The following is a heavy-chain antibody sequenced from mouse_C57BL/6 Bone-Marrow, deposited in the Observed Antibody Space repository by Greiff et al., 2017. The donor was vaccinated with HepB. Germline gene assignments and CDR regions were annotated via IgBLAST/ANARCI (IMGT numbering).Heavy chain of an antibody. Sequence: VKLMESDAELVKPGASVKISCKVSGYTFTDHTIHWMKQRPEQGLEWIGYIYPRDGSTKYNEKFKGKATLTADKSSSTAYMQLNSLTSEDSAVYFCARGELWLRPPWFAYWGQGTLVTVSA. CDR1: GYTFTDHT. CDR2: IYPRDGST. D-gene: IGHD2-2*01. V-gene: IGHV1-78*01. J-gene: IGHJ3*01. CDR3: ARGELWLRPPWFAY.